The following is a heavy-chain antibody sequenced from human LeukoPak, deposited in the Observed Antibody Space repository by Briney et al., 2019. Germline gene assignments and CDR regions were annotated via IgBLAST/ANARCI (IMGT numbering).Heavy chain of an antibody. CDR3: ARDLHLYYDSSGPPLGY. Sequence: LSGGSLRLSCAASGFTFSSYEMNWVRQAPGKGLEWVSYISSSGSTIYYADSVKGRITISRDNAKNSLYLQMNSLRAEDTAVYYCARDLHLYYDSSGPPLGYWGQGTLVTVSS. J-gene: IGHJ4*02. V-gene: IGHV3-48*03. CDR1: GFTFSSYE. CDR2: ISSSGSTI. D-gene: IGHD3-22*01.